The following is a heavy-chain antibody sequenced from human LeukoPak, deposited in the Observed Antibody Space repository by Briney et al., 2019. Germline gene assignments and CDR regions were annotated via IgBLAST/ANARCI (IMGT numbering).Heavy chain of an antibody. Sequence: SETLSLTCAVYGGSFSGYYWSWIRQPPGKGLEWIGYIYYSGSTNYNPSLKSRVTISVDTSKNQFSLKLSSVTAADTAVYYCARHATPPVLLWFGELLRVWFDPWGQGTLVTVSS. D-gene: IGHD3-10*01. CDR2: IYYSGST. J-gene: IGHJ5*02. V-gene: IGHV4-59*08. CDR1: GGSFSGYY. CDR3: ARHATPPVLLWFGELLRVWFDP.